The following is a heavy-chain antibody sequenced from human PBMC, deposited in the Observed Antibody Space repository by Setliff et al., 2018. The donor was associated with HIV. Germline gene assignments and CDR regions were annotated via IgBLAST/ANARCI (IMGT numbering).Heavy chain of an antibody. Sequence: ASVKVSCKASGYIFTDYYFHWMRQAPGQGLEWMGGIIPIFGTPNYAQKFQGRVTITADASTSTVYMELSSLRSEDTAVYYCARTLGISSDSNRFDYWGQGTQVTVSS. J-gene: IGHJ4*02. CDR3: ARTLGISSDSNRFDY. V-gene: IGHV1-69*13. CDR2: IIPIFGTP. CDR1: GYIFTDYY. D-gene: IGHD4-4*01.